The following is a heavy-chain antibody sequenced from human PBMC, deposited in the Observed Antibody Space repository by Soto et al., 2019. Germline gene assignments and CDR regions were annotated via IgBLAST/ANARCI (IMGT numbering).Heavy chain of an antibody. CDR3: ASDESMVRGATAH. CDR1: GFTFSDYD. D-gene: IGHD3-10*01. CDR2: ISSSRSYT. V-gene: IGHV3-11*05. J-gene: IGHJ4*02. Sequence: QVQLVESGGGLVKPGGSLRLSCAASGFTFSDYDMSWIRQAPGKGLEWVSYISSSRSYTNYADSVKGRFTISRDNAKNSLYLQMNSLRAEDTAVDYCASDESMVRGATAHWGQGTMVTVSS.